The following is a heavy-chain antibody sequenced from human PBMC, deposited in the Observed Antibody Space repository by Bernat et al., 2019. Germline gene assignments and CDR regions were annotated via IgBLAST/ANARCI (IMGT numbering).Heavy chain of an antibody. Sequence: QVQLQQWGAGLLKPSETLSLTCAVYGGSFSGYYWSWIRQPPGKGLEWIGEINHSGSTNYNPSLKSRVTISVDTSKKQFSLKLSSVTAADTAVYYCARGVPPPYSSSLFAYWGQGTLVTVSS. CDR1: GGSFSGYY. J-gene: IGHJ4*02. CDR3: ARGVPPPYSSSLFAY. V-gene: IGHV4-34*01. D-gene: IGHD6-6*01. CDR2: INHSGST.